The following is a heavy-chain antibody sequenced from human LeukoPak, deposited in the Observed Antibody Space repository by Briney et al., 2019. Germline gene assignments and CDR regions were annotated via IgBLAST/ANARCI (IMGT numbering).Heavy chain of an antibody. CDR2: ISGSGGST. V-gene: IGHV3-23*01. CDR3: AKGGPRVATIGAFDY. D-gene: IGHD5-12*01. Sequence: GGSLRLSCAAPGFTSSSYAMSWVRQAPAKGLEWVSAISGSGGSTYYADSVKGRFTISRDNSKNTLYLEMNSLRAEDTAVYSCAKGGPRVATIGAFDYWGQGTLVTVSS. J-gene: IGHJ4*02. CDR1: GFTSSSYA.